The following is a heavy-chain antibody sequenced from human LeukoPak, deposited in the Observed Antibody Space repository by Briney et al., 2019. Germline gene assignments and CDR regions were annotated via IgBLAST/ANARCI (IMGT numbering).Heavy chain of an antibody. J-gene: IGHJ3*02. Sequence: GGSLRLSCAASGFTFSDYYMSWIRRAPGKGLEWVSYISSSGSTIYYADSVKGRFTISRDNAKNSLYLQMNSLRAEDTAVYYCARVIVEDAFDSWGQGTMVTVSS. CDR3: ARVIVEDAFDS. CDR1: GFTFSDYY. CDR2: ISSSGSTI. D-gene: IGHD2-21*01. V-gene: IGHV3-11*01.